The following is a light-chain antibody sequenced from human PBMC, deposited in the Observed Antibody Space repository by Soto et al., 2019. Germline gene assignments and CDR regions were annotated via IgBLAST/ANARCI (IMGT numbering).Light chain of an antibody. V-gene: IGKV3-15*01. Sequence: EIVMTQSPATLSVSPGERATLSCRASQSVSSNLAWYQQKPGQAPRLLIYGASTRATGIPVRFSGSGSGTEFTLTISSLQSEDFAVYYCQQSNNWPPWTFGQGTKVEIK. CDR2: GAS. CDR3: QQSNNWPPWT. CDR1: QSVSSN. J-gene: IGKJ1*01.